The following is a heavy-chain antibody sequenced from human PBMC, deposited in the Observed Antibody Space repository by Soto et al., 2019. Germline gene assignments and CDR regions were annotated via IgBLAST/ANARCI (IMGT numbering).Heavy chain of an antibody. Sequence: QVQLVQSGAEVKKPGASVRVSCKTSGYTFINYGITWVRQAPGQGLEWMGWLSAYNGDTSSSEKLQDRFTMTTDTSTNTVYMDLRSLRSDDTAVYYCARSRVGASSPTDLWGHGRPVTVSP. CDR3: ARSRVGASSPTDL. CDR1: GYTFINYG. CDR2: LSAYNGDT. V-gene: IGHV1-18*01. J-gene: IGHJ4*01. D-gene: IGHD1-26*01.